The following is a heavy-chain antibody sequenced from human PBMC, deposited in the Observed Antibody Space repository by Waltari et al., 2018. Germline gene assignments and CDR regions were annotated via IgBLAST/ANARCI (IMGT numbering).Heavy chain of an antibody. D-gene: IGHD6-19*01. J-gene: IGHJ5*02. CDR1: GVPFSDQY. V-gene: IGHV3-72*01. CDR3: ATLSSGWS. Sequence: EVQLVESGGGLVQPGGSLRLSCVGSGVPFSDQYMDWVRQDPGKGLEWVGRTRNKAHSYTTEYAASVKGRFTISRDDSKNSMYLQMNSLNTEDTAVYYCATLSSGWSWGQGTLVTVSS. CDR2: TRNKAHSYTT.